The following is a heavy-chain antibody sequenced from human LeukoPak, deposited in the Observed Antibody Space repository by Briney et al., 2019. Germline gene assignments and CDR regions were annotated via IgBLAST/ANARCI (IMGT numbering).Heavy chain of an antibody. CDR3: ARAYYGSGSYYNLGLWGFDY. J-gene: IGHJ4*02. CDR1: GGSFSGYY. Sequence: SETLSLTCAVYGGSFSGYYWSWIRQPPGKGLEWIGEIYHSGSTNYNPSLKSRVTISVDKSKNQFSLKLSSVTAADTAVYYCARAYYGSGSYYNLGLWGFDYWGQGTLVTVSS. V-gene: IGHV4-34*01. D-gene: IGHD3-10*01. CDR2: IYHSGST.